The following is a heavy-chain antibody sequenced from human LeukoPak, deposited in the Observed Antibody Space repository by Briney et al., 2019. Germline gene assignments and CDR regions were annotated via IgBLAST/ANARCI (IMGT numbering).Heavy chain of an antibody. V-gene: IGHV3-23*01. D-gene: IGHD1-7*01. CDR3: ARDQTGTFDY. J-gene: IGHJ4*02. CDR2: ISGSGGST. Sequence: GGSLRLSCAASGFTFSSYAMSWVRQAPGKGLEWVSAISGSGGSTYYADSVKGRFTISRDNAKNSLYLQMNSLRAEDTAVYYCARDQTGTFDYWGQGTLVTVSS. CDR1: GFTFSSYA.